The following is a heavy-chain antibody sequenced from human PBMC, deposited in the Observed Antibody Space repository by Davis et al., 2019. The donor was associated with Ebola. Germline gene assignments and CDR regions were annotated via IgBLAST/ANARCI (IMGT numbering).Heavy chain of an antibody. D-gene: IGHD3-10*01. CDR3: SERGSSV. V-gene: IGHV4-59*03. CDR2: IYYTGSA. Sequence: PSETLSLTCTVSGASISRHYWSWIRQPPGKRLEWIGSIYYTGSAYYNSSLASRATISVATSTNQFSLKLTSVTAADTAMYYCSERGSSVWGQGTLVTVSS. J-gene: IGHJ4*02. CDR1: GASISRHY.